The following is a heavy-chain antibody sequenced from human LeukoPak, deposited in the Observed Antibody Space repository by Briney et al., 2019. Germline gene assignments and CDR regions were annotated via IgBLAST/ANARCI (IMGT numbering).Heavy chain of an antibody. CDR1: RFTFSSYV. V-gene: IGHV3-23*01. CDR3: AYNSSSWYGAFDY. CDR2: ISGSGGTT. J-gene: IGHJ4*01. D-gene: IGHD6-13*01. Sequence: GGSLRLSCAASRFTFSSYVMSWVRQAPGKGLEWVSAISGSGGTTYYADSVKGRFTISRDNSKNTLYLQMNSLRAEDTAVYYCAYNSSSWYGAFDYWGHGTLVTVS.